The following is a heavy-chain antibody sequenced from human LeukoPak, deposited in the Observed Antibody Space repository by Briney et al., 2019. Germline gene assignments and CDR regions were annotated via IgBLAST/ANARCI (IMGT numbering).Heavy chain of an antibody. CDR3: AKDPGGYCSSTSCYYNWFDP. D-gene: IGHD2-2*01. V-gene: IGHV3-30*02. J-gene: IGHJ5*02. CDR1: GFTFSSYG. CDR2: IRYDGSNK. Sequence: GGSLRLSCAASGFTFSSYGMHWVRQAPGKGLEWVAFIRYDGSNKYYADSVKGRFTISRDNSKNTLYLQMNSLRAEDTAVYYCAKDPGGYCSSTSCYYNWFDPWGQGTLVTVSS.